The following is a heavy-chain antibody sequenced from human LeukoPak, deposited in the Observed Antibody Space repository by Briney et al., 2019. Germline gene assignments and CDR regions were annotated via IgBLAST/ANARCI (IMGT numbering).Heavy chain of an antibody. J-gene: IGHJ5*02. D-gene: IGHD2-21*02. CDR2: IYPGDFDT. Sequence: GESLKISCKGSGYRFTDYWIGWVRQMSGKGLEWMGIIYPGDFDTRYGPSFQGQVTISVDKSISTAYLQWSSLKASDTAMYYCARRAYCGGDCYPDQYNWFDPWGQGTLVTVSS. CDR1: GYRFTDYW. CDR3: ARRAYCGGDCYPDQYNWFDP. V-gene: IGHV5-51*01.